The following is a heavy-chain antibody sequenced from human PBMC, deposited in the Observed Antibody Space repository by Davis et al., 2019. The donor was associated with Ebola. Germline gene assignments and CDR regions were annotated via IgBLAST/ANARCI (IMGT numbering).Heavy chain of an antibody. CDR1: GFTFSSYG. V-gene: IGHV3-30*03. CDR2: ISYNGSNK. Sequence: GESLKISCAASGFTFSSYGMHWVRQAPGKGLEWVALISYNGSNKEYADSVKGRFTVSRDNSKNTLYLQMNSLRAEDTAVYYCATGGPTRNYFDYWGQGTLVTVAS. D-gene: IGHD2-15*01. J-gene: IGHJ4*02. CDR3: ATGGPTRNYFDY.